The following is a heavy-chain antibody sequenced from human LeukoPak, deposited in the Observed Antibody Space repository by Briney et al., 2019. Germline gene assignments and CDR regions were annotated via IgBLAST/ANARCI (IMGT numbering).Heavy chain of an antibody. CDR1: GGSISSSSYY. J-gene: IGHJ5*02. Sequence: SETLSLTCTVSGGSISSSSYYWGWIRQPPGKGLEWIGSIYYRGSTYYNPSLKSRVTMSVDTSKNQFSLKLSSVTAADTAVYYCASLSEYCSSGSCYLGWFDPWGQGTLVTVSS. V-gene: IGHV4-39*07. D-gene: IGHD2-15*01. CDR2: IYYRGST. CDR3: ASLSEYCSSGSCYLGWFDP.